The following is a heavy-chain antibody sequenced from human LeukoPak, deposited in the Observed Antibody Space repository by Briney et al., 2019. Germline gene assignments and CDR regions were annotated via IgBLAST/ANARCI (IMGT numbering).Heavy chain of an antibody. CDR2: TYYRSKWYN. Sequence: SQTLSLTCAISGDSVSNNSAIWIWIRQSPSRGLQWLGRTYYRSKWYNDYAVSVKSRITLNVDTSKNQFSLQLNSVTPVDTAVYYCARSSNLHYFDYWGQGTQVTVSS. J-gene: IGHJ4*02. V-gene: IGHV6-1*01. CDR3: ARSSNLHYFDY. CDR1: GDSVSNNSAI.